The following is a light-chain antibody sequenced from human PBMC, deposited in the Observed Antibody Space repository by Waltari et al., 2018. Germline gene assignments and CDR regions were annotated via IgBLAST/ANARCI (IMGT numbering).Light chain of an antibody. CDR2: KVN. Sequence: QSALTQPASVSGSPGQSLPLPCPGTRSAFGFYDFFSCFQHHPGKPPKVMIYKVNNRPSGVSNRFSGSKSGNTASLTISGLQAEDEADYYCSSYTRSSYWVFGGGTQLTVL. CDR3: SSYTRSSYWV. V-gene: IGLV2-14*01. J-gene: IGLJ3*02. CDR1: RSAFGFYDF.